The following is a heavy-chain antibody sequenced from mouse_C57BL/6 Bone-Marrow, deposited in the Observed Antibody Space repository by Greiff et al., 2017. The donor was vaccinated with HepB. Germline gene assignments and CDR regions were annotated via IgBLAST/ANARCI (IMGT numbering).Heavy chain of an antibody. D-gene: IGHD2-3*01. CDR2: INPNNGGT. CDR3: ARSGDGYYRYAMDY. Sequence: EVQLVESGPELVKPGASVKIPCKASGYTFTDYNMDWVKQSHGKSLEWIGDINPNNGGTIYNQKFKGKATLTVDKSSSTAYMELRSLTSEDTAVYYCARSGDGYYRYAMDYWGQGTSVTVSS. V-gene: IGHV1-18*01. J-gene: IGHJ4*01. CDR1: GYTFTDYN.